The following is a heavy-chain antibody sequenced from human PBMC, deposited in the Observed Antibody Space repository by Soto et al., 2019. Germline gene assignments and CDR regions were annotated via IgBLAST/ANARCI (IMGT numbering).Heavy chain of an antibody. CDR1: GGSFSGYY. V-gene: IGHV4-34*01. D-gene: IGHD3-10*01. CDR3: ARTVRGVIVEYYYYYGMDV. CDR2: IYYSGST. J-gene: IGHJ6*02. Sequence: SETLSLTCAVYGGSFSGYYWSWIRQPPGKGLEWIGSIYYSGSTYYNPSLKSRVTISVDTSKNQFSLKLSSVTAADTAVYYCARTVRGVIVEYYYYYGMDVWGQGTTVTVSS.